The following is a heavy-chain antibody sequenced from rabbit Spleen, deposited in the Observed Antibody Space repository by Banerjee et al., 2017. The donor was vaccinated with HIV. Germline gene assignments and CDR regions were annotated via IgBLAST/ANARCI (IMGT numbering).Heavy chain of an antibody. CDR3: VRDSGDWCFDV. CDR1: GFDFSNYYL. J-gene: IGHJ6*01. Sequence: QEQLKETGGGLVQPGGSLTLSCKASGFDFSNYYLSWVRQAPGKGLEWIACIDSGSSGFTYFASWAKGRFTISKTSTTVTLQMTSLTAADTATYFCVRDSGDWCFDVWGQGTLVTVS. D-gene: IGHD1-1*01. V-gene: IGHV1S45*01. CDR2: IDSGSSGFT.